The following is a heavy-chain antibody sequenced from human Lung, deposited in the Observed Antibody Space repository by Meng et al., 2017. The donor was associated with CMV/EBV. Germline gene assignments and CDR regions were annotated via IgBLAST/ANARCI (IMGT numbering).Heavy chain of an antibody. CDR1: TSGVC. V-gene: IGHV2-5*01. D-gene: IGHD3-3*01. J-gene: IGHJ5*02. CDR3: AHRRLWYHFWSAPPVWFDP. CDR2: IYWNDDK. Sequence: TSGVCVGWIRQHPRQALEWLARIYWNDDKRYSPSLKSRLTITKDTSKTQVVLTMTNMDPVDTATYYCAHRRLWYHFWSAPPVWFDPWGQGTLVTVSS.